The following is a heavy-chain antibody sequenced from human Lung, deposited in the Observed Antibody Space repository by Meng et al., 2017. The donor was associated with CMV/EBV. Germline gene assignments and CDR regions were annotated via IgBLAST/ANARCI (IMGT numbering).Heavy chain of an antibody. V-gene: IGHV3-15*01. J-gene: IGHJ4*02. CDR3: TTVPYDYGDYVSDY. D-gene: IGHD4-17*01. CDR1: GFTFSNAW. Sequence: SCAASGFTFSNAWMSWVRQAPGKGLEWVGRIKSKTDGGTTDYAAPVKGRFTISRDDSKNTLYLQMNSLKTEDTAVYYCTTVPYDYGDYVSDYLGQGXLVTVSS. CDR2: IKSKTDGGTT.